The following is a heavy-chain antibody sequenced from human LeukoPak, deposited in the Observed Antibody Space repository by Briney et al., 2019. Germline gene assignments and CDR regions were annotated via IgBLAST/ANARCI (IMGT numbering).Heavy chain of an antibody. V-gene: IGHV3-9*01. J-gene: IGHJ5*02. Sequence: GGSLRLSCAASGFTFDDYSMHWVRQAPGKGLEWVSGISWNSGSIGYADSVKGRFTISRDNAKNSLYLQMNSLRAEDTALYYCAKGGGFYFADWFDPWGQGTLVTVSS. CDR2: ISWNSGSI. CDR1: GFTFDDYS. D-gene: IGHD3-22*01. CDR3: AKGGGFYFADWFDP.